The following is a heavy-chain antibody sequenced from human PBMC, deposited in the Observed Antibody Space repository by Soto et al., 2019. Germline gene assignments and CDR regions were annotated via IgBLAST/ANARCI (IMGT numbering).Heavy chain of an antibody. D-gene: IGHD3-3*01. CDR2: ISSNGGNT. Sequence: EVQLVESGGGLVQPGGSRRLSCAASGFTFSNYAMNWVRQAPGKGLEYVSAISSNGGNTYYANSVKGRFTISRDNSKNTLYLQMGSLRADDMAVYYCARADYDFWSGYRSWGQGTLVTVSS. J-gene: IGHJ1*01. V-gene: IGHV3-64*01. CDR1: GFTFSNYA. CDR3: ARADYDFWSGYRS.